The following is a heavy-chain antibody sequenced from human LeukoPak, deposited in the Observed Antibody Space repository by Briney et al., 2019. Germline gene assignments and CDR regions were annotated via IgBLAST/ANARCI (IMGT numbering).Heavy chain of an antibody. CDR2: IKQDGSEK. D-gene: IGHD3-10*01. V-gene: IGHV3-7*01. Sequence: PGGSLRLSCAASGLTFSSYWMAWVRQAPGKGLEWVANIKQDGSEKYYVDSVKGRFTISRDNAKNSVYLQMNSLRAEDTAVYYCAGGDGFHMYWGQGTLVTVSS. CDR3: AGGDGFHMY. CDR1: GLTFSSYW. J-gene: IGHJ4*02.